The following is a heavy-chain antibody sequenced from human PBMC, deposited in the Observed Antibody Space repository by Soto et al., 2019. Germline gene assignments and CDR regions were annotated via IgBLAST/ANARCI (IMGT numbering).Heavy chain of an antibody. CDR3: ARGVLGGYYYDYYMDV. J-gene: IGHJ6*03. CDR2: TYYRSKWYY. D-gene: IGHD2-8*02. V-gene: IGHV6-1*01. CDR1: GDSVSSNSAA. Sequence: QVQLQQSGPGLVKPSQTLSLTCAISGDSVSSNSAAWNWIMQSPSRGLEWLGRTYYRSKWYYDLGVSVKSRTTSNPDTSKNQFSLPLNAVTADDTAVYYWARGVLGGYYYDYYMDVWGKGTTVTVSS.